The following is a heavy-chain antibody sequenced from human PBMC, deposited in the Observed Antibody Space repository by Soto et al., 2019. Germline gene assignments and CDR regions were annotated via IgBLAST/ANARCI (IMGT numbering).Heavy chain of an antibody. J-gene: IGHJ3*02. CDR3: AKVGGSSYSSSWYDGDAFDI. V-gene: IGHV3-23*01. Sequence: EVQLLESGGGLVQPGGSLRLSCAASGFTFSSYAMSWVRQAPGRGLEWVSAISGSGGSTYYADSVKGRFTISRDNSKNTLYLQMNSLRAEDTAVYYCAKVGGSSYSSSWYDGDAFDIWGQGTMVTVAS. CDR1: GFTFSSYA. D-gene: IGHD6-13*01. CDR2: ISGSGGST.